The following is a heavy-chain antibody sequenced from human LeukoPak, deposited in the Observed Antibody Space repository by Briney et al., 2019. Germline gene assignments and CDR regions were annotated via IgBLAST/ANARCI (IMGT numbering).Heavy chain of an antibody. CDR1: GFTFSSYA. CDR3: ASSTVTNFDY. J-gene: IGHJ4*02. Sequence: GGSLRLSCAASGFTFSSYAMHWVRQAPGKGLEWVAVISYDGSNKYYADSVKGRFTISRDNSKNTLYLQMNSLRAEDTAVYYCASSTVTNFDYWGQGTLVTVSS. V-gene: IGHV3-30-3*01. CDR2: ISYDGSNK. D-gene: IGHD4-17*01.